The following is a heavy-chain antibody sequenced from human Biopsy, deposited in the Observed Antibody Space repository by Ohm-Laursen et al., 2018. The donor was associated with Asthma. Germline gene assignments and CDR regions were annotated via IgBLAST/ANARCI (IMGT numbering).Heavy chain of an antibody. CDR1: GFSFGSYG. Sequence: SLRLSCTASGFSFGSYGMHWVRQAPGKGLEWVAVMSFDGRQTYYADSVKGRFTLSRDNSRNTLYLQMNSLRVEDTAIYYCARTHERWTSIQDDALDIWGQGTMVIVSS. CDR2: MSFDGRQT. CDR3: ARTHERWTSIQDDALDI. D-gene: IGHD4-23*01. J-gene: IGHJ3*02. V-gene: IGHV3-30*03.